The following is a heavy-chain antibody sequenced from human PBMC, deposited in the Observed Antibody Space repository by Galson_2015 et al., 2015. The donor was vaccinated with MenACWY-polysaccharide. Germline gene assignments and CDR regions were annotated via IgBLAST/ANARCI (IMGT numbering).Heavy chain of an antibody. CDR1: GFTFSNYA. Sequence: SLRLSCAASGFTFSNYAMRWVRQAPGKGLEWVSTIGGSGSNTHYADSVRGRFTISRDNSKNTLSLQMNSLRAEDTAVYYCARVRYSTGKYQFDYWGQGTLGAVSS. CDR3: ARVRYSTGKYQFDY. V-gene: IGHV3-23*01. CDR2: IGGSGSNT. J-gene: IGHJ4*02. D-gene: IGHD2-2*01.